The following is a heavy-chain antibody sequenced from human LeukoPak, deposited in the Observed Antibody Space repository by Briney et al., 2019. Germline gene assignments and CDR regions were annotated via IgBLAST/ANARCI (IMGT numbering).Heavy chain of an antibody. V-gene: IGHV1-2*02. CDR3: ARDRLATPNTPAGH. J-gene: IGHJ4*02. CDR2: INPNSGGT. Sequence: ASVKVSCKASGYTFTGYYMHWVRQAPGQGLEWMGWINPNSGGTNYAQKFLGRVTITADESTSTAYMELSSLRSEDTAVYYCARDRLATPNTPAGHWGQGTLVTVSS. D-gene: IGHD5-12*01. CDR1: GYTFTGYY.